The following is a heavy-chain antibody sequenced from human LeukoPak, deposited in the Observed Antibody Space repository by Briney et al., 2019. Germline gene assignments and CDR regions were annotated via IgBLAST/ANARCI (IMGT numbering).Heavy chain of an antibody. CDR1: VGSLSGYY. D-gene: IGHD3-9*01. V-gene: IGHV4-34*01. CDR3: ARRQLRYFDWLLYGNYYYYYMDV. CDR2: INHSGST. J-gene: IGHJ6*03. Sequence: PSETLSLTCAVYVGSLSGYYWSWIRQPPGKGREGIGEINHSGSTKYNPSLQRPVTMSVDTSKNQFSLKLSSVTAADPAVYYCARRQLRYFDWLLYGNYYYYYMDVWGKGTTVTISS.